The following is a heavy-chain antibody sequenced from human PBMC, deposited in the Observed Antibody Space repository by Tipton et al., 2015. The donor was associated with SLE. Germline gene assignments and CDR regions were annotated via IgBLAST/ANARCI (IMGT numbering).Heavy chain of an antibody. CDR1: GFTFRTYS. D-gene: IGHD6-13*01. Sequence: GSLRLSCAASGFTFRTYSMTWVRQAPGKGLEWVSTISGGGGSTYYADSVKGRFTISRDNTKNTLNLQLNSLRAEDTAVYYCAKDPGDRSWYSDAFDIWGQGTMVTVSS. V-gene: IGHV3-23*01. J-gene: IGHJ3*02. CDR2: ISGGGGST. CDR3: AKDPGDRSWYSDAFDI.